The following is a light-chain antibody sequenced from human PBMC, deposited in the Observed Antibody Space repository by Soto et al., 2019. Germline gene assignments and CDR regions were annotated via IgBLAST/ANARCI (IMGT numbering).Light chain of an antibody. CDR3: QQINRTPYT. CDR2: AAS. CDR1: QSISSY. V-gene: IGKV1-39*01. Sequence: DIQMTQSPSSLSASVGDRVTITCRASQSISSYLNWYQQKPGKAPKLLIYAASSLHSGVTSRFRGSGSVTNFPFPITSLQPEVFETYYGQQINRTPYTFGTGTNLDTK. J-gene: IGKJ2*01.